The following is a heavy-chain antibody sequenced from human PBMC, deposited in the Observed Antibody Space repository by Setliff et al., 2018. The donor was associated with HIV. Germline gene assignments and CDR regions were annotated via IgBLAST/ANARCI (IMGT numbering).Heavy chain of an antibody. CDR1: GFTFSSYW. CDR2: IKEDGSEK. D-gene: IGHD3-22*01. CDR3: ASRVVRKWYDSSGSTMLDY. V-gene: IGHV3-7*01. J-gene: IGHJ4*02. Sequence: PGGSLRLSCAASGFTFSSYWMSWVRQAPGKGLEYVAIIKEDGSEKYYVDSVKGRFTISRDNAENSLYLQMNSLRVEDTAVYYCASRVVRKWYDSSGSTMLDYWGQGTLVTVSS.